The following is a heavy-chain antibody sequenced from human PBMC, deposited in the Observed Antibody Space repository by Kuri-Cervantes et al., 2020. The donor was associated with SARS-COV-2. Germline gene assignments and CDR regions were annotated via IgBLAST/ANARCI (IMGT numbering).Heavy chain of an antibody. CDR2: IQYTGST. CDR3: ARPLYPFSGNSGGNAFDI. D-gene: IGHD4-23*01. J-gene: IGHJ3*02. Sequence: SETLSLTCTISGDSISSHYWSWVRQPPGKRLEWIGYIQYTGSTNYNPSLKSRVTISMDTSRNQFSLSLSSVTAADTAMYYCARPLYPFSGNSGGNAFDIWGQGTMVTVSS. CDR1: GDSISSHY. V-gene: IGHV4-59*08.